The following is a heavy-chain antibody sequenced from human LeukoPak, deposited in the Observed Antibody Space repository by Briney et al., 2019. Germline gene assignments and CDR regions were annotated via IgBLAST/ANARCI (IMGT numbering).Heavy chain of an antibody. CDR3: ARKGGLWEKNAFDI. V-gene: IGHV4-61*01. Sequence: KASDTLSLTCTVSGGSVSSGPSYWSSIRQPPGKGLDGIGYIYYSGSTNYNPSLKSRVTISVDTSKNQFSLKLNSVTAADTAVYYCARKGGLWEKNAFDIWGQGTMVTVSS. CDR1: GGSVSSGPSY. J-gene: IGHJ3*02. D-gene: IGHD3-16*01. CDR2: IYYSGST.